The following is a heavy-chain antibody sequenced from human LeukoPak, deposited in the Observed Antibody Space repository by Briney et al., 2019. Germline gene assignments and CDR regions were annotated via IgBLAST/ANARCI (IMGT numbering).Heavy chain of an antibody. CDR1: GYTFTSYG. D-gene: IGHD5-18*01. CDR2: ISAYNGNT. V-gene: IGHV1-18*01. Sequence: GASVKVSCKASGYTFTSYGISWVRQAPGQGLEWMGWISAYNGNTNYAQKLQGRVTMTTDTSTSTAYMELRSLRSDDTAVYYCARDSPLGSYGCLPLNYWGQGTLVTVSS. J-gene: IGHJ4*02. CDR3: ARDSPLGSYGCLPLNY.